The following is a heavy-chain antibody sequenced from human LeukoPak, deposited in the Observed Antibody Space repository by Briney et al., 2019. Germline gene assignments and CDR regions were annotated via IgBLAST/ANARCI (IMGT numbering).Heavy chain of an antibody. V-gene: IGHV3-15*04. CDR3: TTDEDWNYARKDV. Sequence: GGSLRLSCAASGFTFRNYAMSWVRQAPGKGLEWVGQTVSEIDGGTTDYAAPVKGRFTISRDDSKSTLYLQMNSLKIEDTAVYYCTTDEDWNYARKDVWGQGATVIVSS. CDR1: GFTFRNYA. D-gene: IGHD1-7*01. CDR2: TVSEIDGGTT. J-gene: IGHJ6*02.